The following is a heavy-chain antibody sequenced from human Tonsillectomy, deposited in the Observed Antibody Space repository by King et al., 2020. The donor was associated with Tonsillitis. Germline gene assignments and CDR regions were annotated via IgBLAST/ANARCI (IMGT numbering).Heavy chain of an antibody. CDR2: IRHDGTKT. D-gene: IGHD4-23*01. CDR3: AKDRDYGGNFPH. V-gene: IGHV3-30*02. Sequence: VQLVESGGGVVQPGGSLTLSCAVSGFTFSSYGMNWVRQAPDKGLEWVAFIRHDGTKTYHADSVMGRFTISRDNSKNLLYLHMNSLRPEDTAMYYCAKDRDYGGNFPHWGQGAQVIVSS. CDR1: GFTFSSYG. J-gene: IGHJ1*01.